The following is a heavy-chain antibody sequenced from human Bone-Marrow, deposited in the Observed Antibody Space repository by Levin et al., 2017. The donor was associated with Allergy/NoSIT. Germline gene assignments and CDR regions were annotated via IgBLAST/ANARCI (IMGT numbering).Heavy chain of an antibody. CDR2: ISGSGTDT. CDR3: ARGLLWGKTIDY. D-gene: IGHD2-15*01. V-gene: IGHV3-23*01. J-gene: IGHJ4*02. Sequence: PGGSLRLSCAASGFTFTSYAMKWVRQAPGKGLEWVSSISGSGTDTYFADSVKGRFTISSDNSKNTVYLHMDSLRAEDTAIYYCARGLLWGKTIDYWGQGILVTVSS. CDR1: GFTFTSYA.